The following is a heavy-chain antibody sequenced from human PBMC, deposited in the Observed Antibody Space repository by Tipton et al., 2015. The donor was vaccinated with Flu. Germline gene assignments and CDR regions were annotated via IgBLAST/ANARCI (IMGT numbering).Heavy chain of an antibody. Sequence: GLVKPSQTLSLTCIVSGDSISSGGYYWSWIRQHPGKGLEWIGYIYYSATTNYNPSLQSRVTISVDTSENQFSLKLTSMTAADTAVYYCARDREGHTFGLWGQGTLVTVSS. D-gene: IGHD3-16*01. J-gene: IGHJ4*02. V-gene: IGHV4-31*03. CDR3: ARDREGHTFGL. CDR1: GDSISSGGYY. CDR2: IYYSATT.